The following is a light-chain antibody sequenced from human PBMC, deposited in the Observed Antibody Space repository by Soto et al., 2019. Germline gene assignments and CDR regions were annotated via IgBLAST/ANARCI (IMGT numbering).Light chain of an antibody. CDR3: HYCDSSLSGPNVV. V-gene: IGLV1-40*01. CDR1: SSNIGAGYD. Sequence: QSVLTQPPSVSGAPGQRVTISCTGSSSNIGAGYDVHWYQQLPGTAPKLLIYGNSNRPSGVPDRFSGSKSGTSASLAITGIQAEDEEDYDGHYCDSSLSGPNVVFGGGTKLTVL. CDR2: GNS. J-gene: IGLJ2*01.